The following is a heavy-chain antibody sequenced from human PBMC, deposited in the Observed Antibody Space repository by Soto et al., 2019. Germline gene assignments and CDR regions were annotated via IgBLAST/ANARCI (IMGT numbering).Heavy chain of an antibody. Sequence: PGESLKISCKGSGYSFTSNWIGWVRQMPGKGLEWMGIIYPGDSDTRYSPSFQGQVTISADKSISTAYLQWSSLKASDTAMYYCAGGGVRGVITRTRDYYGMDVWSQGTTVTVSS. J-gene: IGHJ6*02. CDR3: AGGGVRGVITRTRDYYGMDV. CDR1: GYSFTSNW. V-gene: IGHV5-51*01. CDR2: IYPGDSDT. D-gene: IGHD3-10*01.